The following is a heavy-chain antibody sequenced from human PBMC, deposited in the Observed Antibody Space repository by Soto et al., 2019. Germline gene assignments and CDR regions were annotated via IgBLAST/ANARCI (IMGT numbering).Heavy chain of an antibody. CDR3: ARVGVRKVRGAYWFDP. Sequence: QVQLVQSGAEVKKPGASVKVSCKASGYTFTSYDINWVRQATGQGLEWMGWMNPNSGNTGYAQKFQGRVTMTXSTXIXRAYMELGSLRSEDTAVYYCARVGVRKVRGAYWFDPWGQGTLVTVSS. V-gene: IGHV1-8*01. J-gene: IGHJ5*02. D-gene: IGHD3-10*01. CDR1: GYTFTSYD. CDR2: MNPNSGNT.